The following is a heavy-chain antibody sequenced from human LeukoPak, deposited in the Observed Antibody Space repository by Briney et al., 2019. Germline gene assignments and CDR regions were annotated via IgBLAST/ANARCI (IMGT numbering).Heavy chain of an antibody. CDR3: ARGWVPAAKGENWFDP. Sequence: ASVKVSCKASGYTFTSYGISWVRQAPGQGLEWMGWISAYNGNTSYAQKLQGRVTMTTDTSTSTAYMELRSLRSDDTAVYYCARGWVPAAKGENWFDPWGQGTLVTVSS. CDR2: ISAYNGNT. D-gene: IGHD2-2*01. CDR1: GYTFTSYG. J-gene: IGHJ5*02. V-gene: IGHV1-18*04.